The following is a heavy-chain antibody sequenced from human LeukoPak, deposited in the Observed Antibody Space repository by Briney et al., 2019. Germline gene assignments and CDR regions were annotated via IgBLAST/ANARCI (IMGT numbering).Heavy chain of an antibody. CDR2: IKQDGSEK. CDR1: GFTFSSYW. CDR3: AGEYYYDFWSGYYTANYYYYGMDV. V-gene: IGHV3-7*01. D-gene: IGHD3-3*01. J-gene: IGHJ6*02. Sequence: LPGGSLRLSCAASGFTFSSYWMSWVRQAPGKGLEWVANIKQDGSEKYYVDSVKGRFTISRDNAKNSLYLQMNSLRAEDTAVYYCAGEYYYDFWSGYYTANYYYYGMDVWGQGTTVTVSS.